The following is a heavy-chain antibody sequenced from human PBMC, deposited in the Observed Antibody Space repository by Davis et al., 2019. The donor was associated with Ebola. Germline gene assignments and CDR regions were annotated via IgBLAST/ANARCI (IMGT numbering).Heavy chain of an antibody. CDR2: INGANGYT. J-gene: IGHJ6*02. V-gene: IGHV1-3*01. D-gene: IGHD1-1*01. CDR1: GYTFTSYA. CDR3: ASLLLERLSGYGMDV. Sequence: AASVKVSCKASGYTFTSYAIHWVRQAPGQRLEWMGWINGANGYTQYSQKFQGRVTITADKSTSTAYMELSSLRSEDTAVYYCASLLLERLSGYGMDVWGQGTTVTVSS.